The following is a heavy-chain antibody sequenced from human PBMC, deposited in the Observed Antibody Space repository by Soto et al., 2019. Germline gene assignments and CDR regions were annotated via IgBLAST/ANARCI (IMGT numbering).Heavy chain of an antibody. D-gene: IGHD2-2*01. CDR1: GSSITNRRYH. CDR3: ARHGPLYCISTSCYPRHAFDI. CDR2: IYYSGST. Sequence: SEPLTLPCTDFGSSITNRRYHWGWSRQPPGKLLEWIGSIYYSGSTYYNPSLKSRVTISVDTSKNLFSLKLSSVTAADTAVYYCARHGPLYCISTSCYPRHAFDIWGQGTMVT. J-gene: IGHJ3*02. V-gene: IGHV4-39*01.